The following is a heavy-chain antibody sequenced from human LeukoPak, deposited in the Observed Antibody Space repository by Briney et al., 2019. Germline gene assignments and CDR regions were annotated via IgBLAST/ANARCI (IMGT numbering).Heavy chain of an antibody. CDR2: FYYSGST. CDR1: GGSISSYY. D-gene: IGHD1-26*01. CDR3: ARSGGSYEGDY. Sequence: PSETLSLTCTVSGGSISSYYWSWLRQPPGKGLEWIGYFYYSGSTNYNPSLKSRVTISVDTSKNQFSLKLSSVTAADTAVYYCARSGGSYEGDYWGQGTLVTVSS. J-gene: IGHJ4*02. V-gene: IGHV4-59*01.